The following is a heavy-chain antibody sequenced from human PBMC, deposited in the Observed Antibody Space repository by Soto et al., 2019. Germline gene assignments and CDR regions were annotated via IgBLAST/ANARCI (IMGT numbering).Heavy chain of an antibody. D-gene: IGHD3-10*01. CDR2: IYYSGST. Sequence: QVQLQESGPGLVKPSETLSLTCTVSGGSISSYYWSWIRQPPGKGLEWIGYIYYSGSTNYNPSLKSRVTISVDTSKNQFSLKLSSVTAADTAVYYCASQRITMVRGANLYFQHWGQGTLVTVSS. V-gene: IGHV4-59*08. J-gene: IGHJ1*01. CDR1: GGSISSYY. CDR3: ASQRITMVRGANLYFQH.